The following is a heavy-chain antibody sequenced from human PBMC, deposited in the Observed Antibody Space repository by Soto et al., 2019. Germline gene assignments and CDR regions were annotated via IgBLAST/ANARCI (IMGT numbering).Heavy chain of an antibody. J-gene: IGHJ4*02. CDR1: GYTFTCYY. Sequence: ASVKVSCKASGYTFTCYYMHWVRQAPGQGLEWMGIINPSGGSTSYADSVKGRFTISRDNAKNSLYLQMNSLRAEDTAVYYCARDFIAVAGLFDYWGQGTLVTVSS. V-gene: IGHV1-46*04. CDR3: ARDFIAVAGLFDY. D-gene: IGHD6-19*01. CDR2: INPSGGST.